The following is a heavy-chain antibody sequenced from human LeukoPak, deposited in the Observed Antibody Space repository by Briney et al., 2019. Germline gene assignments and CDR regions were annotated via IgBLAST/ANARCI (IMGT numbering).Heavy chain of an antibody. CDR3: ARGGGGHHYLGSWEIDY. Sequence: SETLSLTCTVSGGSISSYYWSWIRQPPGKRPEWIGYIYYSGSTNYNPSLESRVTISVDTSKNQFSLKLSSVTAADTAVYYCARGGGGHHYLGSWEIDYWGQGTLVTVSS. J-gene: IGHJ4*02. CDR1: GGSISSYY. CDR2: IYYSGST. D-gene: IGHD2/OR15-2a*01. V-gene: IGHV4-59*01.